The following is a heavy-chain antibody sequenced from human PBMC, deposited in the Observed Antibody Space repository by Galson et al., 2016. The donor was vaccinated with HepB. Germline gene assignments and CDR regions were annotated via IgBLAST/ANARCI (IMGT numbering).Heavy chain of an antibody. Sequence: SLRLSCAASGFTFSNVWMSWVRQAPGQGLEWVAQIKSKTDGGTTDYAAPVKGRLSISRDDSKDTLNLQMNSLKTEDKAVYYCATVSPVGYQELSYPPYYSYYYAMDVWGKGTTVTVAS. D-gene: IGHD2-2*01. J-gene: IGHJ6*04. V-gene: IGHV3-15*01. CDR2: IKSKTDGGTT. CDR1: GFTFSNVW. CDR3: ATVSPVGYQELSYPPYYSYYYAMDV.